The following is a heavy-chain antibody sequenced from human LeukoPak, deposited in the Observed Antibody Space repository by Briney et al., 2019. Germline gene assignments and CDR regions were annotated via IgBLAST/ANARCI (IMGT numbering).Heavy chain of an antibody. Sequence: GGSLRLSCAASGFSLSGYEMNWVRQAPGKGLEWVPTISGSGGTTYYAEFVKGRFTISRDNSKNTLYLQMNSLRAEDTAVYYCAKPAVSGWYGFDYWGQGTLVTVSS. CDR3: AKPAVSGWYGFDY. D-gene: IGHD6-19*01. J-gene: IGHJ4*02. CDR1: GFSLSGYE. V-gene: IGHV3-23*01. CDR2: ISGSGGTT.